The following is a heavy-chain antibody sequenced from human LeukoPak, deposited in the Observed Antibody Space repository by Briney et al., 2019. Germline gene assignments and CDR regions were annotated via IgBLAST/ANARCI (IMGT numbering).Heavy chain of an antibody. CDR1: GYTFTGYY. CDR2: INPNSGGT. V-gene: IGHV1-2*02. J-gene: IGHJ4*02. Sequence: AASVKVSCKASGYTFTGYYMHWVRQAPGQGLEWMGWINPNSGGTNYAQKFQGRVTMTRDTPISTAYMELSRLRSDDTAVYYCARTGYSSGWLDYWGQGTLVTVSS. CDR3: ARTGYSSGWLDY. D-gene: IGHD6-19*01.